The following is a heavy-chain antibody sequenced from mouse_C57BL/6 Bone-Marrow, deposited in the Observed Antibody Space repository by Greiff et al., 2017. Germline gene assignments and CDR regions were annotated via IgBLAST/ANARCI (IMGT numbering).Heavy chain of an antibody. Sequence: QVTLKVSGPGLLQPSPTLSLTCSFSGFSLSTFGMGVGWIRQPSGKGLEWLAHIWWDDDKYYNPALKSRLTISKDTSKNHAFLKLASVDTADTATYYCARIALELGQYFDVWGTGTTVTVSS. V-gene: IGHV8-8*01. CDR2: IWWDDDK. D-gene: IGHD4-1*01. CDR3: ARIALELGQYFDV. J-gene: IGHJ1*03. CDR1: GFSLSTFGMG.